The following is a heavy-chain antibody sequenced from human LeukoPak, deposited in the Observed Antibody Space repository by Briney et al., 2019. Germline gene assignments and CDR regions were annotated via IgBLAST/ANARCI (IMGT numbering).Heavy chain of an antibody. J-gene: IGHJ5*02. CDR3: AKEGGYCSSTSCYAANWFDP. CDR1: GFTFSSYA. V-gene: IGHV3-20*04. D-gene: IGHD2-2*01. CDR2: INWNGGST. Sequence: GGSLRLSCVASGFTFSSYAMSWVRQAPGKGLEWVSGINWNGGSTGYADSVKGRFTIPRDNAKNSLYLQMDSLRAEDTAVYYCAKEGGYCSSTSCYAANWFDPWGQGTLVTVSS.